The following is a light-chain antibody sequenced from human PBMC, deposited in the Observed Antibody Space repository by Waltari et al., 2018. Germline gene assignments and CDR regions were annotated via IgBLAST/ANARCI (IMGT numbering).Light chain of an antibody. J-gene: IGLJ2*01. V-gene: IGLV4-69*01. CDR2: VNSDGSH. Sequence: QLVLTQSPSASASLGASVKLTCTLSSGHSSYTIAWHQQQPEKGPGYLMKVNSDGSHSKGDGIPVRFSGSSSGAERYLTISSLQSEDEADYYCQTWGTGIHVVFGGGTKLTVL. CDR3: QTWGTGIHVV. CDR1: SGHSSYT.